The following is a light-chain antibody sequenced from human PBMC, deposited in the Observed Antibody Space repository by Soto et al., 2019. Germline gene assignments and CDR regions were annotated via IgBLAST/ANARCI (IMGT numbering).Light chain of an antibody. CDR3: QQYNSYSWT. CDR2: DAS. J-gene: IGKJ1*01. CDR1: QSISSW. Sequence: DIQMTQSPSTLSASVGDRVTIXXXASQSISSWLAWYQQKPGKAPKLLIYDASSLERGVPSRFSGSGSGTEFTLTISSLQPDDFATYYCQQYNSYSWTFGQGTKVEIK. V-gene: IGKV1-5*01.